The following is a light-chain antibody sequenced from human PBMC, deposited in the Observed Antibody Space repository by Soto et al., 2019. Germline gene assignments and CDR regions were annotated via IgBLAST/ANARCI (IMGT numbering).Light chain of an antibody. Sequence: QSALTQPASVSGSPGQSITISCTGTSSDVGRYNHVSWYQQSPGKAPKLIIFEVSNRPSGISDRFSGSKSGSTASLTISGRQAEDEADYYCNSLSPTATSYVFGTGTKLTVL. CDR2: EVS. CDR3: NSLSPTATSYV. CDR1: SSDVGRYNH. V-gene: IGLV2-14*01. J-gene: IGLJ1*01.